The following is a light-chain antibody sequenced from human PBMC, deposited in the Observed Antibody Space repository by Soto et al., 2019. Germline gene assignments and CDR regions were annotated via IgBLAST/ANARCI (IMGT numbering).Light chain of an antibody. CDR1: QSVSSSY. V-gene: IGKV3D-20*02. Sequence: EIVLTQSPGTLSLSPGERATLSCRASQSVSSSYLAWYQQKPGQSPRLLMFDVSNRATGIPARFSGSGSGTDFTLTISSLQSEDFGVYYCQQYKNWWTFGQGTKV. J-gene: IGKJ1*01. CDR2: DVS. CDR3: QQYKNWWT.